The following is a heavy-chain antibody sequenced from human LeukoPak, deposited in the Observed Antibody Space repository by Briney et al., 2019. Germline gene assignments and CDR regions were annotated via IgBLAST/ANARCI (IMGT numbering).Heavy chain of an antibody. D-gene: IGHD2-2*01. V-gene: IGHV1-2*02. Sequence: ASVKVSCKASGYTFTGYYMHWVRQAPGQGLEWMGWINPNSGGTNYAQKFQGRVTMTRDTSISTAYMELRSLRSDDTAVYYCARTNQLTRSFDYWGQGTLVTVSS. CDR1: GYTFTGYY. J-gene: IGHJ4*02. CDR2: INPNSGGT. CDR3: ARTNQLTRSFDY.